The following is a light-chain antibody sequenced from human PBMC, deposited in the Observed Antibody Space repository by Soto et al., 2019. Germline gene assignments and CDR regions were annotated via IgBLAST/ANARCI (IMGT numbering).Light chain of an antibody. V-gene: IGKV3-11*01. J-gene: IGKJ4*01. CDR2: DAS. Sequence: EIVLTQSPATLSLSPGERATLSCRASQSVSSYLAWYQQKPGQAPRLLIYDASNRATGIPARFSGSGSGTDFTLTISNLEPEDFAVYYCQQRSNWPTFGGGTKVDIK. CDR1: QSVSSY. CDR3: QQRSNWPT.